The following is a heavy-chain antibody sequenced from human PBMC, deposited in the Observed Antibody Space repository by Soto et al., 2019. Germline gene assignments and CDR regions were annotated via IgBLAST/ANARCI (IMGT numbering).Heavy chain of an antibody. V-gene: IGHV1-18*01. J-gene: IGHJ3*02. CDR2: IGTYNGDT. D-gene: IGHD5-18*01. CDR1: GYTFSTYG. CDR3: ARDRGYSPDSFDI. Sequence: QVHLVQSGGEVKKPGASVKDSCKASGYTFSTYGISWVRQAPGQGLEWMGWIGTYNGDTNYAQKIEGRVAMTTDTSPSTAYMELTSLRSDDTAIYYCARDRGYSPDSFDIWGQGTMVTVYS.